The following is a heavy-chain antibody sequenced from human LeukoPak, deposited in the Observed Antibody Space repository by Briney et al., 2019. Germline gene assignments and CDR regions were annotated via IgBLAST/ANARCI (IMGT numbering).Heavy chain of an antibody. CDR3: ARGGRGYCYSTSCSPPPEY. CDR1: GGSFSGYY. Sequence: SETLSLTCAVYGGSFSGYYWSWIRQPPGKGLEWIGEINHSGSTNYNPSLKSRVTISVDTSKNQFTLKLSSVTAADTAVYYCARGGRGYCYSTSCSPPPEYWGQGTLVTVSS. D-gene: IGHD2-2*01. J-gene: IGHJ4*02. CDR2: INHSGST. V-gene: IGHV4-34*01.